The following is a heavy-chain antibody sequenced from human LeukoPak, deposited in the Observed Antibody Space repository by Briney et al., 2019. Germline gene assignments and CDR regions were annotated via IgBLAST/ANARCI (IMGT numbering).Heavy chain of an antibody. CDR3: ARQTKYCSSTSCQDRFDP. CDR1: GGSISSYY. V-gene: IGHV4-59*08. J-gene: IGHJ5*02. CDR2: IYYSGST. Sequence: SETLSLTCTVSGGSISSYYWSWIRQPPGKGLEWIGYIYYSGSTNYNPSLKSRVTISVDTSKNQFSLKLSSVTAADTAVYYCARQTKYCSSTSCQDRFDPWGQGTLVTVSS. D-gene: IGHD2-2*01.